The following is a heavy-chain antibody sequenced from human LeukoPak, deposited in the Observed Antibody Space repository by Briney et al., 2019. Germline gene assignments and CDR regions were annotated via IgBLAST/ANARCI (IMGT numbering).Heavy chain of an antibody. CDR2: IYTSGTT. D-gene: IGHD3-3*01. V-gene: IGHV4-61*02. CDR1: GGSISSGSYY. Sequence: SETLSLTCTVSGGSISSGSYYWSWVRQPAGKGLEWIGRIYTSGTTNYNPSLKSRVTISVDTSKNQFSLKLRSVTAADTAVYYCAREGKEGYDFWTGYYEYYFDHWGQGTLVTVSS. J-gene: IGHJ4*02. CDR3: AREGKEGYDFWTGYYEYYFDH.